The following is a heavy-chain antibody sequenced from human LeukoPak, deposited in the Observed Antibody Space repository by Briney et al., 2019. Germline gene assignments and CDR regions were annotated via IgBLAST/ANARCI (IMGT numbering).Heavy chain of an antibody. CDR3: ARAGSSWYDYFDY. D-gene: IGHD6-13*01. V-gene: IGHV3-7*03. J-gene: IGHJ4*02. CDR2: IKQDGSEK. Sequence: GGPLRLSCAASGFTFSSYWMSWVRQAPGKGLEWAANIKQDGSEKYYVDSVKGRFTISRDNAKNSLYLQMNSLRAEDTAVYYCARAGSSWYDYFDYWGQGTLVTVSS. CDR1: GFTFSSYW.